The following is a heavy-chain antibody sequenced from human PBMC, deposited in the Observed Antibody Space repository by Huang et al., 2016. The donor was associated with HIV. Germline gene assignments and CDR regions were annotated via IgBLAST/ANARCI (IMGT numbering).Heavy chain of an antibody. CDR2: INPSSGDT. J-gene: IGHJ4*02. CDR3: ASWIGGAPDDY. CDR1: GFTFTSYY. Sequence: QRQLVQSGAEVKKPGASVKVSCEASGFTFTSYYIHWVRQAPGQGLEWMGVINPSSGDTNYAQKVQGRVTMTTDTSTSTVHMDLSGLKSDDTAVYFCASWIGGAPDDYWGQGTLVTVSS. V-gene: IGHV1-46*03. D-gene: IGHD1-26*01.